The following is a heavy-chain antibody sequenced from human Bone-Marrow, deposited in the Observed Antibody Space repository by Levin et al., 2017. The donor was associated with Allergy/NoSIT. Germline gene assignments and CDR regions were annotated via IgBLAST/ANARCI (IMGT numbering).Heavy chain of an antibody. Sequence: PGGSLRLSCAASGFTFSTYAMNWVRQAPGKGLEWVSAISTSGGGTYYADSVKGRFTISRDNSKNTLYLPMNSLRAEDTALYYCAKCNLLVWASGWCHWFGPWGQGNLVTVSS. J-gene: IGHJ5*02. V-gene: IGHV3-23*01. D-gene: IGHD6-19*01. CDR3: AKCNLLVWASGWCHWFGP. CDR2: ISTSGGGT. CDR1: GFTFSTYA.